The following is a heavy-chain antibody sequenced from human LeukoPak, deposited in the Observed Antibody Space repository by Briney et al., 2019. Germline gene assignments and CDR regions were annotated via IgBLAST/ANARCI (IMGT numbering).Heavy chain of an antibody. CDR1: GYTFTGYY. CDR3: AVVGYDSSGYYYDWFDP. D-gene: IGHD3-22*01. V-gene: IGHV1-2*02. CDR2: INPNSGGT. Sequence: ASVKVSCKASGYTFTGYYMHWVRQAPGQGLEWTGWINPNSGGTNYAQKFQGRVTMTRDTSISTAYMELSRLRSDDTAVYYCAVVGYDSSGYYYDWFDPWGQGTLVTVSS. J-gene: IGHJ5*02.